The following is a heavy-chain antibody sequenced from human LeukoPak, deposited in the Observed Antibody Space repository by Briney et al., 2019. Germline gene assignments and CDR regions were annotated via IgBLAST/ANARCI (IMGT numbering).Heavy chain of an antibody. V-gene: IGHV3-48*02. D-gene: IGHD1/OR15-1a*01. J-gene: IGHJ4*02. Sequence: GGSLRLSYAASGFTFSSYGLNWVRQAPGKGLEWVSSISSSSSTIYYVDSVKGRFTISRGNAKNSLYLQMGSLRDEDTAVYYCARGWNSWYFDYWGQGTLVTVSS. CDR1: GFTFSSYG. CDR3: ARGWNSWYFDY. CDR2: ISSSSSTI.